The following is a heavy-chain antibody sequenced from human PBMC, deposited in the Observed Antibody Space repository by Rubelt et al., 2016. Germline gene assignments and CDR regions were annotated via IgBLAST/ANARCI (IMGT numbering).Heavy chain of an antibody. D-gene: IGHD3-3*01. V-gene: IGHV4-59*08. CDR1: GGSISSYY. J-gene: IGHJ4*02. CDR2: IYYSGST. Sequence: QVQLQESGPGLVKPSETLSLTCTVSGGSISSYYWSWIRQPPGKGLEWIGYIYYSGSTNYNPSLKSRVTISVDTSKNQFSLKVSSVTASDTAVYYCARQSGNSRFDYWGQGTLVTVSS. CDR3: ARQSGNSRFDY.